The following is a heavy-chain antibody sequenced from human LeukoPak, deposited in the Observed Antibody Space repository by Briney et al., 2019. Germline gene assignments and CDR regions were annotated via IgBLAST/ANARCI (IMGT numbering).Heavy chain of an antibody. CDR3: AGGITIFGVVPDY. J-gene: IGHJ4*02. CDR1: GFTFTNYG. D-gene: IGHD3-3*01. V-gene: IGHV3-48*01. Sequence: SGGSLRLSCATSGFTFTNYGMNWVSQAPGKGLEWVSYISNSAILYADSVKGRFTISRDNARNSLYLQMNSLRAEDTAVYYCAGGITIFGVVPDYWGQGTLVTVSS. CDR2: ISNSAI.